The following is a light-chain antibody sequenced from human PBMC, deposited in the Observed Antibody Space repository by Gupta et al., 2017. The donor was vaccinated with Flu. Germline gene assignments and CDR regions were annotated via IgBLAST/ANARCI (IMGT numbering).Light chain of an antibody. Sequence: LATLSVSPGERVTLSCRASQSVSSNLAWYQQRPGQAPRLLIHGASTRATGIPARFSGSGSGTEFTLTIASLQSEDFAVYYCQQYNNWPLTFGGGTXVEI. CDR1: QSVSSN. CDR3: QQYNNWPLT. V-gene: IGKV3-15*01. CDR2: GAS. J-gene: IGKJ4*01.